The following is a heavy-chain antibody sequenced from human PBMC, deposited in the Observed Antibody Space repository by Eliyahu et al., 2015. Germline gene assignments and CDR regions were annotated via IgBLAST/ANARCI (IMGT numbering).Heavy chain of an antibody. V-gene: IGHV2-26*01. J-gene: IGHJ6*03. Sequence: QVTLKESGPVLVKPTETLTLTCTVSGFSLSNARMGVSWIRQPPGKALEWLAHIFSNDEKSYSTSLKSRLTISKDTSKSQVVLTMTNMDPVDTATYYCARIVLWELLRGGYYYYYYMDVWGKGTTVTVSS. CDR1: GFSLSNARMG. CDR3: ARIVLWELLRGGYYYYYYMDV. D-gene: IGHD1-26*01. CDR2: IFSNDEK.